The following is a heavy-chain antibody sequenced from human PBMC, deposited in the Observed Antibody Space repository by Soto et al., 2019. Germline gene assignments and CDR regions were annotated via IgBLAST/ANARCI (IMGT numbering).Heavy chain of an antibody. CDR2: VGGNGAST. CDR3: AKTSQFFGDHIDYFDS. V-gene: IGHV3-23*01. Sequence: DVQLLESGGGLVQPGGSLRLSCAASGFTFSRFAMSWVRLAPGKGLVWVSGVGGNGASTYYADSVRGRFTISRDNSKNTLYLHMNGLRAEDTATYFCAKTSQFFGDHIDYFDSWCQGTLVTISS. D-gene: IGHD2-21*02. J-gene: IGHJ4*02. CDR1: GFTFSRFA.